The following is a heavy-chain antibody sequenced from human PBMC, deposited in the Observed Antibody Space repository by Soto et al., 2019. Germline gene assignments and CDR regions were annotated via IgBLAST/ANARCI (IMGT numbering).Heavy chain of an antibody. D-gene: IGHD6-19*01. CDR3: AKSHTTSGWYVTTDY. J-gene: IGHJ4*02. CDR2: ISWNSGSI. Sequence: GGSLRLSCAASGFTFGDYAMQWVRQAPGKGLEWVSAISWNSGSIDYADSVKGRFTTSRDNAKNSLYLQMNSLRAEDTVLYYCAKSHTTSGWYVTTDYWGQGTRVTVSS. CDR1: GFTFGDYA. V-gene: IGHV3-9*01.